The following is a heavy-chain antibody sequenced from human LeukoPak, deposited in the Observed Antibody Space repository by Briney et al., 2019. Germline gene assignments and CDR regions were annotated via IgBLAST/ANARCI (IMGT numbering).Heavy chain of an antibody. V-gene: IGHV3-30-3*01. CDR1: GFTFSSHA. CDR2: ISYDGSNK. J-gene: IGHJ5*02. CDR3: ASELYYSSGWYWFDP. D-gene: IGHD6-19*01. Sequence: GGSLRLSCAASGFTFSSHAMHWVRQAPGKGLEWVAVISYDGSNKYYADSVKGRFTISRDNSKNTLYLQMNSLRAEDTAVYYCASELYYSSGWYWFDPWGQGTLVTVSS.